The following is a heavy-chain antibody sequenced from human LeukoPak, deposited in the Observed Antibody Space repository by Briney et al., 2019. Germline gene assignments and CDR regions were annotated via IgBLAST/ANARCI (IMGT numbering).Heavy chain of an antibody. CDR2: IYYSGNT. J-gene: IGHJ4*02. CDR1: GGSISSSSYY. V-gene: IGHV4-39*01. Sequence: SETLSLTCSVSGGSISSSSYYWGWIRQPPGKGPEWIGSIYYSGNTYHDASLKSRVTISVDTSKNQFSLKLSSVTAADTAVYYCARGLRLYSGYDFLRYWGQGTLVTVSS. CDR3: ARGLRLYSGYDFLRY. D-gene: IGHD5-12*01.